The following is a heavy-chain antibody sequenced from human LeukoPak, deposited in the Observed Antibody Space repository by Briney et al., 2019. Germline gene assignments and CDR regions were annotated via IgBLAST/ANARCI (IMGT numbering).Heavy chain of an antibody. CDR1: GGSISSYY. CDR3: AREEEWLFDH. V-gene: IGHV4-59*01. J-gene: IGHJ4*02. CDR2: IYYSGST. D-gene: IGHD3-3*01. Sequence: PSETLSLACTVSGGSISSYYWSWIRQPPGKGLEWIGYIYYSGSTNYNPSLKSRVTISVDTSKNQFSLKLSSVTAADTAVYYCAREEEWLFDHWGRGTLVTVSS.